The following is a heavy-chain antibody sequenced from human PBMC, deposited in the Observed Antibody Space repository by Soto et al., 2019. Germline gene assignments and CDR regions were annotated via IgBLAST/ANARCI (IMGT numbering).Heavy chain of an antibody. CDR3: ARHATAVAGTGYFDY. CDR1: VASISAYH. Sequence: AALSRTCAWSVASISAYHWSSIRQPPGKELEWIGTIYDSGSTKYSPSLRSRVTISRDTPANQFSLSLSSVTAADTAVYYCARHATAVAGTGYFDYWGQGPLVTVS. D-gene: IGHD6-19*01. J-gene: IGHJ4*02. CDR2: IYDSGST. V-gene: IGHV4-59*08.